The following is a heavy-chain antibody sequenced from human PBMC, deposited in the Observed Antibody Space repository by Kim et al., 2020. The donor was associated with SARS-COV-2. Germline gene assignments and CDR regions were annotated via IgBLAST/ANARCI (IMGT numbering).Heavy chain of an antibody. J-gene: IGHJ4*02. Sequence: PSFQGQVTISADKSISTAYLQWSSLKASDTAMYYCARRYYGSGSLYFDYWGQGTLVTVSS. V-gene: IGHV5-51*01. D-gene: IGHD3-10*01. CDR3: ARRYYGSGSLYFDY.